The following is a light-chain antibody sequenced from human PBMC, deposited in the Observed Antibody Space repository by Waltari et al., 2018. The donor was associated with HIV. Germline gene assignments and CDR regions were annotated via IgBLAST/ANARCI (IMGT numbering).Light chain of an antibody. CDR1: QSVSAH. V-gene: IGKV3-15*01. CDR3: LQWHLWPWT. CDR2: VAS. J-gene: IGKJ1*01. Sequence: EIVMTQSPATLSVSPGERATFSCRASQSVSAHLAWYQQKPGQAPRLLINVASTRATGFPARFSGSGSGTEFTLTISSLQSEDSAVYYCLQWHLWPWTFGQGTKVEVK.